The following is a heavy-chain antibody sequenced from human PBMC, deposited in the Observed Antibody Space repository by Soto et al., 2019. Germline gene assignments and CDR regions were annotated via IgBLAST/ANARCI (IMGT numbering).Heavy chain of an antibody. CDR2: INSDGTTT. Sequence: EVQLVESGGGLVQPGGSLRLSCAASGFTFNNFWMYWVRQTPEKGLMWVSGINSDGTTTIYADSVKGRFTISRDNAKNTLYLQMNRLTVEDTAIYYCVRDIRWGQGTLVTVSS. J-gene: IGHJ4*02. CDR1: GFTFNNFW. CDR3: VRDIR. V-gene: IGHV3-74*01.